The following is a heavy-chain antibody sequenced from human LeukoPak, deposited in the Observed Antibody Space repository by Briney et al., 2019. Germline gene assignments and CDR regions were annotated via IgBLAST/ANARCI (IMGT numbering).Heavy chain of an antibody. CDR2: IYSGGST. J-gene: IGHJ5*02. CDR1: GFTFSSYA. V-gene: IGHV3-66*01. Sequence: GGSLRLSCAASGFTFSSYAMHWVRQAPGKGLEWVSIIYSGGSTYYADSVKGRFTISRDNSKNTLYLQTNSLRAEDTAVYYCARAGASGDSDWFDPWGQGTLVTVSS. CDR3: ARAGASGDSDWFDP. D-gene: IGHD3-10*01.